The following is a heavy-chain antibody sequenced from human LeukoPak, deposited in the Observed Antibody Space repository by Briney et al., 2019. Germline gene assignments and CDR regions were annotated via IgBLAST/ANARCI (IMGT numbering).Heavy chain of an antibody. Sequence: PSETLSLTCTVSGGSISSYYWSWIRQSPGKGLEWIGYIYYSGSTNYNPSLKSRVTISVDTSKNQFSLKLSSVTAADTAVYYWAREGDRVGATKNCFAPWGQGTLVTVSS. D-gene: IGHD1-26*01. CDR3: AREGDRVGATKNCFAP. V-gene: IGHV4-59*01. CDR1: GGSISSYY. CDR2: IYYSGST. J-gene: IGHJ5*02.